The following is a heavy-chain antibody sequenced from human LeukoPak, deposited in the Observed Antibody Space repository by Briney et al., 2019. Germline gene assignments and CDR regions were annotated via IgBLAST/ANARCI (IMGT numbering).Heavy chain of an antibody. J-gene: IGHJ4*02. D-gene: IGHD3-10*01. V-gene: IGHV2-5*02. CDR1: GSSLITNGVG. CDR2: IYWDDDK. CDR3: AHRLGPGVDYGSWSWNVGYFDY. Sequence: SGPTLVNPTETLTLTCTFSGSSLITNGVGVGWIRQPPGKALEYLALIYWDDDKRYRPSLRSRLTITKDTSKNQVVLTMTNMDPVDPATYYCAHRLGPGVDYGSWSWNVGYFDYWGQGAPVTVSS.